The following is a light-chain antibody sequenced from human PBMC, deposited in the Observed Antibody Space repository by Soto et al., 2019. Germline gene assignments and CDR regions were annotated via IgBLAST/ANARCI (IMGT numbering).Light chain of an antibody. V-gene: IGLV2-14*01. Sequence: QSVLAQPASVSGSPGQSITISCAGTNRDVGVYNYVSWYQQYPGKAPKLIIYEVTYRPSGVSNRFSGSKSGNTASLTISGLQAEAEADYYCSSYSSSSAIDVVFGAGTKLTVL. J-gene: IGLJ2*01. CDR3: SSYSSSSAIDVV. CDR1: NRDVGVYNY. CDR2: EVT.